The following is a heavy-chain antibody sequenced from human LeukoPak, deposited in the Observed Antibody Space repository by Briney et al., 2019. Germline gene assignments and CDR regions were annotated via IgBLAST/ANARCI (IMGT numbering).Heavy chain of an antibody. CDR3: ARQGGDILTGYLDY. Sequence: PGGSLILSCATSGFTFSDYYMSWIRQAPGKGLEWVSYISSSGTYINSADSVKGRFTISRDYPKNSLYLQMSSLRAEDTAVYYCARQGGDILTGYLDYWGQGTLVTVSS. CDR2: ISSSGTYI. D-gene: IGHD3-9*01. CDR1: GFTFSDYY. V-gene: IGHV3-11*03. J-gene: IGHJ4*02.